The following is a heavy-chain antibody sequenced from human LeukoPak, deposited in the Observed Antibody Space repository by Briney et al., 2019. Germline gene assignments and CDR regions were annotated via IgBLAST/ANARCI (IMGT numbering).Heavy chain of an antibody. CDR2: IYYSGST. Sequence: PSETLSLTCTVSGGSISSSSYYWGWIRQPPGKGLEWIGSIYYSGSTYYNPSLKSRVTISVDTSKNQFSLKLSSVTAADTAVYYCARGSGSGRTHLDYWGQGTLVTVSS. V-gene: IGHV4-39*07. D-gene: IGHD3-10*01. J-gene: IGHJ4*02. CDR3: ARGSGSGRTHLDY. CDR1: GGSISSSSYY.